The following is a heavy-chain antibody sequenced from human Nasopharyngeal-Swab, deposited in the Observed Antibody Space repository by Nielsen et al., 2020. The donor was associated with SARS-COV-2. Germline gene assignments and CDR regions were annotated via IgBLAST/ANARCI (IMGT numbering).Heavy chain of an antibody. CDR1: EFTFSNFG. J-gene: IGHJ4*02. CDR2: ISHDGRNK. CDR3: AKDMGYGSGSYYSFDN. D-gene: IGHD3-10*01. Sequence: GGSLRLSCSASEFTFSNFGMHWVRQAPGKGLEWVAVISHDGRNKFYADSVKGRFIISRDNSKNTRYLQMNSLKTEDTALYYCAKDMGYGSGSYYSFDNWGQGTLVTVSS. V-gene: IGHV3-30*18.